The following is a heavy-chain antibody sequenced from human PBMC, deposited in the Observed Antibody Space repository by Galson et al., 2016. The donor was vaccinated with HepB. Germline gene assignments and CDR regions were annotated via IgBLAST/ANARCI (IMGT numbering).Heavy chain of an antibody. CDR3: ARQTSEGSCDY. J-gene: IGHJ4*02. Sequence: QSGAEVKAPGEPLKISCQGSGYRFHTHWIAWVRQMPGKGLEWMGMVFPNDASTRYSPSLQGQVTISADKSLSFAYLQGRNLRASDSAMYYCARQTSEGSCDYWGQGTLVSVSS. CDR1: GYRFHTHW. D-gene: IGHD3-10*01. CDR2: VFPNDAST. V-gene: IGHV5-51*01.